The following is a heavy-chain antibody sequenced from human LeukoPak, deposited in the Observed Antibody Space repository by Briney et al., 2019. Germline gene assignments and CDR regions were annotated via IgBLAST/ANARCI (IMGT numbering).Heavy chain of an antibody. CDR1: GFTFGDYA. J-gene: IGHJ4*02. V-gene: IGHV3-49*03. CDR2: IRSKAYGGTS. CDR3: TRDYDFWSGYCAVDY. Sequence: GGSLRLSCTASGFTFGDYAMSWFRQAPGKGLEWVGFIRSKAYGGTSEYSASVIGSFTISRDDSKSNDYLQMDSLKTEDRAVYYCTRDYDFWSGYCAVDYWGQGTLVTVSS. D-gene: IGHD3-3*01.